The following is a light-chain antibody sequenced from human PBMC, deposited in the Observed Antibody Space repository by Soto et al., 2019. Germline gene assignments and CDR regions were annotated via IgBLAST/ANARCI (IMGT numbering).Light chain of an antibody. CDR3: GTWDSSLSAYV. CDR1: SSNIGNNY. Sequence: QSVLTQPPSVSAAPGQKFTISCSGSSSNIGNNYVSWYQQLPGTAPKLLIYDNNKRTSGIPDRFSDSKSGTSATLGITGLQNGDEADYYCGTWDSSLSAYVFGTGTKLT. J-gene: IGLJ1*01. V-gene: IGLV1-51*01. CDR2: DNN.